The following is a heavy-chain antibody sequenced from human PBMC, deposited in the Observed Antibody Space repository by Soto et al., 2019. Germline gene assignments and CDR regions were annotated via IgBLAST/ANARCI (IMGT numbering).Heavy chain of an antibody. CDR1: GFTFNNFA. CDR3: AEGGFYDGFDY. V-gene: IGHV3-23*01. Sequence: GGSLRLSCVTSGFTFNNFAMSWVRQAPGKGLEWVSSITKNSDRTYYAASVKGRLTSSRDNSRSAVFLQLNSLREEDTALYYCAEGGFYDGFDYWGQGTLVTVSS. D-gene: IGHD5-12*01. J-gene: IGHJ4*02. CDR2: ITKNSDRT.